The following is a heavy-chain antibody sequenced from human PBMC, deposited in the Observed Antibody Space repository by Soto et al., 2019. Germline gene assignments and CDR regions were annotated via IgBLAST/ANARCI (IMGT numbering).Heavy chain of an antibody. J-gene: IGHJ4*02. D-gene: IGHD4-17*01. CDR1: GYTFTSYG. CDR2: ISAYNGNT. CDR3: ARDNVDYGDLSRFDY. V-gene: IGHV1-18*01. Sequence: QVQLVQSGAEVKKPGASVKVSCKASGYTFTSYGISWVRQAPGQGLEWMGWISAYNGNTNYAQKLQGRVTMTTDTSTSTAYMELRSLRSDVTALYYCARDNVDYGDLSRFDYWGQGTLVTVSS.